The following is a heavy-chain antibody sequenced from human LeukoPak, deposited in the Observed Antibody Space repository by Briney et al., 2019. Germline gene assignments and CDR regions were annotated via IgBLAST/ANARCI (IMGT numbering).Heavy chain of an antibody. Sequence: GGSLRLSCAAPGFTFSSYWMSWARQAPGKGLEWVANINQDGSEKYYVDSVKGRFTISRDNAKNSLYLQMNSLRAEDTAVYYCARGTETYYYGSSGYFDYWGQGTLVTVSS. CDR2: INQDGSEK. J-gene: IGHJ4*02. CDR1: GFTFSSYW. CDR3: ARGTETYYYGSSGYFDY. V-gene: IGHV3-7*04. D-gene: IGHD3-22*01.